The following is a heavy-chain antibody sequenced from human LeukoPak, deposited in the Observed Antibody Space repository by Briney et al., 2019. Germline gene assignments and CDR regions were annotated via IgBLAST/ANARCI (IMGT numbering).Heavy chain of an antibody. Sequence: GRSLRLSCAASGFTFSTYAMHCVRQAPGKGLEWVAIISYDGSNNFYADSVKGRFTISRDNSKNTLHLQMNSLRAEDTAVYYCARGRGSYLLRDAEYFQYWGQGTLVTVSS. V-gene: IGHV3-30-3*01. J-gene: IGHJ1*01. CDR1: GFTFSTYA. CDR3: ARGRGSYLLRDAEYFQY. CDR2: ISYDGSNN. D-gene: IGHD1-26*01.